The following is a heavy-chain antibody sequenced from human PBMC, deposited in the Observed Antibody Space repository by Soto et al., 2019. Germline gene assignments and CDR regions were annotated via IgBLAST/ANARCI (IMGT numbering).Heavy chain of an antibody. CDR1: GFTFINYA. J-gene: IGHJ2*01. V-gene: IGHV3-23*01. D-gene: IGHD2-2*01. CDR3: ARKILGSTSRPNYWYFDL. Sequence: EVHLLESGGGLVQPGGSLRLSCAGSGFTFINYAMNWVRQAPGKGLEWVSSISGGGDAAFFPDSVRDRFTISRDNSQNTVTLQMNSLGVDDTAVYYCARKILGSTSRPNYWYFDLWGRGTLVTVSS. CDR2: ISGGGDAA.